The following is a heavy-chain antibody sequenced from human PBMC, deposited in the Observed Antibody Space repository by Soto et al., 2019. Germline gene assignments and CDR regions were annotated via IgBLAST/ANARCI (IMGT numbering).Heavy chain of an antibody. CDR2: ISSSSSYI. CDR3: ARSPSMTTVSLDY. J-gene: IGHJ4*02. V-gene: IGHV3-21*01. D-gene: IGHD4-17*01. Sequence: EVQLVESGGGLVKPGGSLRLSCAASGFTFSSYSMNWVRQAPGKGLEWVSSISSSSSYIYYADSVKGRFTISRDNAKNPLYLQMNSLRAEDTAVYYCARSPSMTTVSLDYWGQGTLVTVSS. CDR1: GFTFSSYS.